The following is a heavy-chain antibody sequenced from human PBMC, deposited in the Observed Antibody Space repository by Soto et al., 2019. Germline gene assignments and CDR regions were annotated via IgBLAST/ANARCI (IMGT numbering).Heavy chain of an antibody. CDR2: IYSDGRT. CDR1: GFIVSRSY. V-gene: IGHV3-53*02. CDR3: ARCSGWYGQCYFDC. J-gene: IGHJ4*02. D-gene: IGHD6-13*01. Sequence: DVQLVETGGGLIQPGGSLRLSCAASGFIVSRSYMSWVRQAPGKGLEWVSVIYSDGRTYYADSVKGRFTISRDNSKNTLYFQMNSLSAEDTAVNYCARCSGWYGQCYFDCWGQGTLVTVSS.